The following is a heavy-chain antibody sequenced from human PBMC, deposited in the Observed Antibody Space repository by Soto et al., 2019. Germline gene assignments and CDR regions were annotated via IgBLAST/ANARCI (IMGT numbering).Heavy chain of an antibody. CDR1: GGSISSYN. D-gene: IGHD1-20*01. V-gene: IGHV4-59*01. CDR3: ARAGRYNGNYYYGMDV. CDR2: IYYSEST. J-gene: IGHJ6*02. Sequence: SETLSLTCTVSGGSISSYNWSWIWQPPGKGQEWIGYIYYSESTNYNPSLKSLVTISVDTSKNQFSLKLSSVTAADMAVYYCARAGRYNGNYYYGMDVWGQGTTVTVSS.